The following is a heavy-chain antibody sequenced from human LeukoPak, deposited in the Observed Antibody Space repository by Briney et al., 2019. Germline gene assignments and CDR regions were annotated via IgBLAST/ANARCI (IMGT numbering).Heavy chain of an antibody. CDR3: ANLPVAGINEGGGAFHI. V-gene: IGHV4-59*11. J-gene: IGHJ3*02. CDR1: GDSISSHY. D-gene: IGHD6-19*01. Sequence: PSETLSLTCAVSGDSISSHYWSWIRQPPEKGLELIGYISYSATTNYNPSLKSRATISVDTSKNQFSLRLSSVTAADTAMYYCANLPVAGINEGGGAFHIWGQGTMVTVSS. CDR2: ISYSATT.